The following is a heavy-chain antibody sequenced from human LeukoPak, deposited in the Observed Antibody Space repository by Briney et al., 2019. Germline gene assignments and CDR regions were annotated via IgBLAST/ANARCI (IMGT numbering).Heavy chain of an antibody. V-gene: IGHV3-53*01. Sequence: PGGSLRLSCAASGFIFSNYAMSWVRQAPEKGLEWVSVIYGGGNIYYADSVKGRFTISRDNSKNTLYLQMNSLRAEDTAVYYCARGAGYNYPYYFDYWDQGTLVTVSS. J-gene: IGHJ4*02. CDR2: IYGGGNI. CDR3: ARGAGYNYPYYFDY. CDR1: GFIFSNYA. D-gene: IGHD5-24*01.